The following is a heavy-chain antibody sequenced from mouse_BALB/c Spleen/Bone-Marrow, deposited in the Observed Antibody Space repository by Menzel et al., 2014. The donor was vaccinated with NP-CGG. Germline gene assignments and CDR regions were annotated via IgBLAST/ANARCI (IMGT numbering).Heavy chain of an antibody. CDR2: INNNGGST. J-gene: IGHJ1*01. CDR3: ARVYGWYFDV. Sequence: EVKLVESGGGLVQPGGSLKLSCVASGFTFSSYGMSWVRQTPDKRLELVATINNNGGSTYYPDSVKGQFTISRDNAKNTLYLQMCSLKSEDTAMYYCARVYGWYFDVWGAGTTVTVSS. V-gene: IGHV5-6-3*01. CDR1: GFTFSSYG. D-gene: IGHD1-1*01.